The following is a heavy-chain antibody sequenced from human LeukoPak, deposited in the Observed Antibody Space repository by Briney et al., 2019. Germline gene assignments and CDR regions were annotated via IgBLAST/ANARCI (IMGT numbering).Heavy chain of an antibody. CDR1: GYTFTSYY. Sequence: ASVKVSCKASGYTFTSYYMHWVRQAPGQGLEWMGNINPSGGSTSYAQKFQGRVTMTRDTSTSTVYMELSSLRSEDTAVYYCARDRVDCGGDCYGGYFDYWGQGTLVTVSS. CDR3: ARDRVDCGGDCYGGYFDY. CDR2: INPSGGST. V-gene: IGHV1-46*01. D-gene: IGHD2-21*02. J-gene: IGHJ4*02.